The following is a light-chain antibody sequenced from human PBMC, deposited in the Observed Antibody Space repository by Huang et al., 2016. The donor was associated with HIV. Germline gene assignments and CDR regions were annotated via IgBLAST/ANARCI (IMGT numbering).Light chain of an antibody. Sequence: DIQMTQSPTSLSASMGDKVTITCRASPGISNSLAWFQQKPGKAPKSLSYAASNLQSGVPSRFSGSGSGTYFPLTIRSLQPEDFATYYCLQYNTYPPTFAQGTLLEIK. V-gene: IGKV1-16*01. CDR1: PGISNS. J-gene: IGKJ5*01. CDR2: AAS. CDR3: LQYNTYPPT.